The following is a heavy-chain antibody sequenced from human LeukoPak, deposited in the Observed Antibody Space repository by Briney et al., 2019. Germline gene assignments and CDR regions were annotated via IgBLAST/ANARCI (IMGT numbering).Heavy chain of an antibody. Sequence: SGKVSCKASGYTFTGYYMHWVRQAPGQGLEWMGRINPNSGGTNYAQKFQGRFTMTRDTSISTAYMELSRLRSDDTAVYYCAASIAVAGRDYCGQGTLVTVSS. D-gene: IGHD6-19*01. CDR1: GYTFTGYY. V-gene: IGHV1-2*06. CDR2: INPNSGGT. J-gene: IGHJ4*02. CDR3: AASIAVAGRDY.